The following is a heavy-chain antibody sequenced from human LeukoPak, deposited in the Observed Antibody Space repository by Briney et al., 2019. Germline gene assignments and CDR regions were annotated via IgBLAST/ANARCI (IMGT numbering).Heavy chain of an antibody. V-gene: IGHV4-34*01. J-gene: IGHJ5*02. Sequence: SEILSLTCAVYGGSFSGYYWSWIRQPPGKGLEWIGEINHSGSTNYNPSLKSRVTISVDTSKNQFSLKLSSVTAADTAVYYCARGRNTYGSSWYGGSNWFDPWGQGTLVTVSS. CDR3: ARGRNTYGSSWYGGSNWFDP. D-gene: IGHD6-13*01. CDR2: INHSGST. CDR1: GGSFSGYY.